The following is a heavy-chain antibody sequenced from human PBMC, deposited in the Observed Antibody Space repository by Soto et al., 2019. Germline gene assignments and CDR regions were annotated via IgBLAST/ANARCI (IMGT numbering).Heavy chain of an antibody. CDR1: GFTVSSNY. CDR3: ARSTMDYGDYSPFDY. CDR2: IYSGGST. D-gene: IGHD4-17*01. Sequence: GGSLRLSCAASGFTVSSNYMSWVRQAPGKGLEWVSVIYSGGSTYYADSVKGRFTISRDNSKNTLYLQMNSLRAEDTAVYYCARSTMDYGDYSPFDYWGQGTLVTVSS. J-gene: IGHJ4*02. V-gene: IGHV3-53*01.